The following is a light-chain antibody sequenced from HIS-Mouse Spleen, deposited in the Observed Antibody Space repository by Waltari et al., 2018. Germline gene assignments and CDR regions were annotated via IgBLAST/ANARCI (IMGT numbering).Light chain of an antibody. CDR3: SSYAGSNIVV. CDR2: EVS. CDR1: SSDVGGYNY. J-gene: IGLJ2*01. V-gene: IGLV2-8*01. Sequence: QSALTQPPSASGSPGQSVTISCTGTSSDVGGYNYVSWYQQHPGKAPKLMIYEVSKRPSGVPDRFHGSKSGNTASLTVSGLQAEDEADYYCSSYAGSNIVVFGGGTKLTVL.